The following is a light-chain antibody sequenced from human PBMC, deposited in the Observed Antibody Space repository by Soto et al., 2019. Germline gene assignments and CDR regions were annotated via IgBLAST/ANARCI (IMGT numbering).Light chain of an antibody. CDR3: QQYGSSQS. Sequence: EIVLTQSPGTLSLSPGERATLSCRASQSVSSSYLAWYQQKPGQAPRLLIYGASSRATGIPDRFSGSGSGTDFPLTISRLEPDDFAGYYCQQYGSSQSFGQGTKVELK. CDR2: GAS. V-gene: IGKV3-20*01. CDR1: QSVSSSY. J-gene: IGKJ1*01.